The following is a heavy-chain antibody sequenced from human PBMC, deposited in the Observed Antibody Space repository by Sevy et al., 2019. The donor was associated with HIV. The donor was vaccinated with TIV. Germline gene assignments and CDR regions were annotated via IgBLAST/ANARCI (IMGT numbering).Heavy chain of an antibody. Sequence: SETLSLTCTVSGGSISSYYWSWIRQPPGKGLEWIGYIYCSGSTNYNPSLKSRVTISVDTSKNQFSLKLSSVTAADTAMYYCARVYGNYYDSSGYVDWFDPWGQGTLVTVSS. CDR1: GGSISSYY. CDR3: ARVYGNYYDSSGYVDWFDP. J-gene: IGHJ5*02. CDR2: IYCSGST. D-gene: IGHD3-22*01. V-gene: IGHV4-59*01.